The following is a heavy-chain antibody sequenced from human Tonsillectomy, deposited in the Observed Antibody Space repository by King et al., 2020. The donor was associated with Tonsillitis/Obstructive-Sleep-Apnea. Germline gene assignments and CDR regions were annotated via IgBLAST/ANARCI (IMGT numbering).Heavy chain of an antibody. CDR1: GGSISSYY. CDR3: ASAGIEAAGGYCSSTSCSYDAFDI. CDR2: IYYSGST. D-gene: IGHD2-2*01. V-gene: IGHV4-59*01. J-gene: IGHJ3*02. Sequence: VQLQESGPGLVKPSETLSLTCTVSGGSISSYYWSWIRQPPGKGLEWIGYIYYSGSTNYNPSLKSRVTISVDTSKNQISLKLSSVTAADTAVYYCASAGIEAAGGYCSSTSCSYDAFDIWGQGTMVTVSS.